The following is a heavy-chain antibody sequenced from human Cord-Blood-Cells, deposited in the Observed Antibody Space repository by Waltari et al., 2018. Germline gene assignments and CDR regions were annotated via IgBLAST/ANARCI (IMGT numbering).Heavy chain of an antibody. Sequence: QVQLVQSGAEVKKPGASVKVSCKASGYTFTSYDINWVRQATGQGLEWMGGMNPNSGNTGYAQKFQGRVTMTRNTSISTAYMELSSLRSEDTAVYYCARQKDPSPFYYYYYGMDVWGQGTTVTVSS. CDR2: MNPNSGNT. J-gene: IGHJ6*02. CDR3: ARQKDPSPFYYYYYGMDV. V-gene: IGHV1-8*01. CDR1: GYTFTSYD.